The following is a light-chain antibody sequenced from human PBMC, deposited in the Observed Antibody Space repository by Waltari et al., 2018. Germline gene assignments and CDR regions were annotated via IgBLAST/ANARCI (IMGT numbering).Light chain of an antibody. V-gene: IGLV1-40*01. CDR1: SSNIGSGYD. CDR2: NTI. J-gene: IGLJ1*01. CDR3: QSYDSSLSGCV. Sequence: QSVLTQPPSVSGAPGQRVTISCTGSSSNIGSGYDVHWYQQLPGRAPKILIYNTIHRPSGVPDRFSGSKSGTSASLAITGLQAEDEADYYCQSYDSSLSGCVFGTGTKVTVL.